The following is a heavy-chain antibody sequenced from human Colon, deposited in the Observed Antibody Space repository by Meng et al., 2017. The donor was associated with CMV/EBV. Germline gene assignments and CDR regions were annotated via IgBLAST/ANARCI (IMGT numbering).Heavy chain of an antibody. D-gene: IGHD3-22*01. Sequence: GESLKISCAASGFTFDDYAMHWVRQATGKGLEWVSAIGTAGDTYYPGSVKGRFTISRENAKNSLYLQMNSLRAGDTAVYYCARGGGLYDSSGYGAFDIWGQGTMVTVSS. CDR3: ARGGGLYDSSGYGAFDI. CDR1: GFTFDDYA. CDR2: IGTAGDT. J-gene: IGHJ3*02. V-gene: IGHV3-13*01.